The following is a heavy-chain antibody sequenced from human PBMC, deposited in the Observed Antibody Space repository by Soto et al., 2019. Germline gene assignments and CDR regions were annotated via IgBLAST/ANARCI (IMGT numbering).Heavy chain of an antibody. CDR3: AKEYEDALSHPTCFDP. Sequence: SQTLSVTCRTSWGRGAAICVAWDWIRQYPSRGLEWLGKTYYRSKWYNDYAVSVKSRITISPDTSKNQFSLQLHSVTPEDTAIYYCAKEYEDALSHPTCFDPWGQGTLDTVTS. D-gene: IGHD3-16*01. V-gene: IGHV6-1*01. J-gene: IGHJ5*02. CDR1: WGRGAAICVA. CDR2: TYYRSKWYN.